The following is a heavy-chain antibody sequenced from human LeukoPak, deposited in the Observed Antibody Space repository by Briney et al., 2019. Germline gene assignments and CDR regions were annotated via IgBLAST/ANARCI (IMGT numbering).Heavy chain of an antibody. V-gene: IGHV1-8*02. CDR2: MNPNSGHT. CDR1: GYTFTSYG. J-gene: IGHJ4*02. Sequence: ASVKVSCKASGYTFTSYGISWVRQATGQGLEWMGWMNPNSGHTGYAQRFQGRLTMTRNTSITTAYMELSSLRSDDTAVYYCARGAPSGWHGAVYWGQGTLVTVSS. D-gene: IGHD6-19*01. CDR3: ARGAPSGWHGAVY.